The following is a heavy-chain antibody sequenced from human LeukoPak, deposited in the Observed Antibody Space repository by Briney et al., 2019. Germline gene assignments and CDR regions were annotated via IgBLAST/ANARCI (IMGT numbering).Heavy chain of an antibody. Sequence: PGGSLRLSCAASGFTFDDYAMHWVRQAPGKGLEWVSGISWNSGSIGYADSVKGRFTISRDNAKNSLYLQMNSLRAEDTALYYCAKAKDPYGSAYDYRGQGTLVTVSS. D-gene: IGHD3-16*01. J-gene: IGHJ4*02. V-gene: IGHV3-9*01. CDR3: AKAKDPYGSAYDY. CDR2: ISWNSGSI. CDR1: GFTFDDYA.